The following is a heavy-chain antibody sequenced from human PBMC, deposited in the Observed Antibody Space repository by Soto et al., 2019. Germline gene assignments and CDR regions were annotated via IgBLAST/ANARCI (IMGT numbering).Heavy chain of an antibody. V-gene: IGHV6-1*01. CDR1: GDSVSSKSAA. Sequence: SQTLSLTCAISGDSVSSKSAAWNWIRQSPSRGLEWLGRTYYRSKWSNDYAVSVRSRITINPDTSKNQFSLQLKSVTPEDTAVYSCTRALSGRYDFWGQGTLVTVSS. CDR3: TRALSGRYDF. D-gene: IGHD1-26*01. J-gene: IGHJ4*02. CDR2: TYYRSKWSN.